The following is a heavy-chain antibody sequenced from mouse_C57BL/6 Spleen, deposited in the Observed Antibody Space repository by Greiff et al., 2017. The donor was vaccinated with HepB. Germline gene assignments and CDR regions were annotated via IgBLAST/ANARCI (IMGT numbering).Heavy chain of an antibody. CDR3: ARGAQLVFDY. V-gene: IGHV1-80*01. CDR1: GYAFSSYW. J-gene: IGHJ2*01. D-gene: IGHD2-12*01. CDR2: IYPGDGDT. Sequence: QVQLKESGAELVKPGASVKISCKASGYAFSSYWMNWVKQRPGKGLEWIGQIYPGDGDTNYNGKFKGKATLTADKSSSTAYMQLSSLTSEDSAVYFCARGAQLVFDYWGQGTTLTVSS.